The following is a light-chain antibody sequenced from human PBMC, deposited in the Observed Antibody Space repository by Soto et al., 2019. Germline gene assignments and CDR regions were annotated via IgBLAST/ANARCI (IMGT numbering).Light chain of an antibody. CDR2: GAS. Sequence: TQSPAPLSESPAEGATLSCRASQSVSSKLAWYQQKPGQAPRLLIYGASTRATGIPARFSGSGSGTEFTLIISSLQSEDSAVYYCQQYNSWLWTFGQGTKVDIK. CDR1: QSVSSK. J-gene: IGKJ1*01. V-gene: IGKV3-15*01. CDR3: QQYNSWLWT.